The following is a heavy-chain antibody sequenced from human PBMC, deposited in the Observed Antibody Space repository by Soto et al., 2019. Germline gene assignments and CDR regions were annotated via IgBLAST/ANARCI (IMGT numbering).Heavy chain of an antibody. CDR1: GFTFGNFG. CDR2: ISSDGSRK. J-gene: IGHJ4*02. D-gene: IGHD6-13*01. Sequence: QVQLVESGGGVVQPWRSLRLSCAASGFTFGNFGIHWVRQAPGKGLEWVADISSDGSRKFYADSVKGRFTISRDNSKNTLYLQMTSLRTEDTAVYFCARGCSGGTNCFYFDFWGQGILVTVSS. CDR3: ARGCSGGTNCFYFDF. V-gene: IGHV3-30*03.